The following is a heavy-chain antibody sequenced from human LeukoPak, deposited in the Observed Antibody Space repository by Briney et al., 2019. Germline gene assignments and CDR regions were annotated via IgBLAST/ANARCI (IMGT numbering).Heavy chain of an antibody. CDR1: GGSISSGGYY. CDR3: ARVPRSYYYYYYMDV. Sequence: SETLSLTCTVSGGSISSGGYYWSWIRQPPGKGLEWIGYIYHSGSTYYNPSLKSRVTISVDRSKNQFSLKLSSVTAADTAVYYCARVPRSYYYYYYMDVWGKGTTVTVSS. V-gene: IGHV4-30-2*01. J-gene: IGHJ6*03. CDR2: IYHSGST.